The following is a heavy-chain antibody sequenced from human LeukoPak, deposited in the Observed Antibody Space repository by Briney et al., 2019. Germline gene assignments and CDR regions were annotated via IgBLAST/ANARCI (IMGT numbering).Heavy chain of an antibody. J-gene: IGHJ4*02. CDR1: GGSFSGYY. Sequence: PSETLSLTCAVYGGSFSGYYWSWIPQPPGKGLEWIGEINHSRSTNYNPSLKSRLTISVDTSKNQFALRLSSVTAADTAVYYCARTLKWFGDYKGYFDYWGQGTLVTVSS. V-gene: IGHV4-34*01. CDR3: ARTLKWFGDYKGYFDY. CDR2: INHSRST. D-gene: IGHD3-10*01.